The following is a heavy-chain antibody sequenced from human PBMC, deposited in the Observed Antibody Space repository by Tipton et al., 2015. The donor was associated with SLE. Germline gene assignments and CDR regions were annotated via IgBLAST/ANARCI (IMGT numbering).Heavy chain of an antibody. Sequence: TLSLTCTVSDASISTYFWSWIRQPPGKGLEWIGYIYYSGSTNYKPSLKSRVTISVDTSQNQFTLKRSSGTAADTVVYYCVSETPRDGCKFFHWGQGTLVTVSS. CDR1: DASISTYF. V-gene: IGHV4-59*08. CDR3: VSETPRDGCKFFH. D-gene: IGHD5-24*01. J-gene: IGHJ4*02. CDR2: IYYSGST.